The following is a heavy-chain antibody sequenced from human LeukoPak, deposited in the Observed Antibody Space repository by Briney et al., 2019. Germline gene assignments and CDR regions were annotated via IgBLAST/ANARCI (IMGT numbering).Heavy chain of an antibody. D-gene: IGHD2/OR15-2a*01. J-gene: IGHJ4*02. V-gene: IGHV3-23*01. CDR2: ISGSGGST. CDR3: ATAHSLDKSFLFDY. CDR1: GFTFSSYA. Sequence: GGSLRLSCAASGFTFSSYAMSWVRQAPGKGLEWVSAISGSGGSTYYADSVKGRFTISRDNSKNTLYLQMNSLRSEDTAVYYCATAHSLDKSFLFDYWGQGTLVTVSS.